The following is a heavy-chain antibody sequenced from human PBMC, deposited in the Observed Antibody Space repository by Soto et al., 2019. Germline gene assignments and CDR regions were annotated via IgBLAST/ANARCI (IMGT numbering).Heavy chain of an antibody. D-gene: IGHD3-22*01. Sequence: QLQLVQSGPEVKKPGTSVKVSCKASGFTFTSSSVQWVRQARGQRLEWIGWSTVGSGNTNYAQKFQERVTITRDMSTSTAYMELSNLRSEDTAVYYCAAGDSSGYYGGWGQGTQVTVSS. CDR3: AAGDSSGYYGG. V-gene: IGHV1-58*01. J-gene: IGHJ4*02. CDR1: GFTFTSSS. CDR2: STVGSGNT.